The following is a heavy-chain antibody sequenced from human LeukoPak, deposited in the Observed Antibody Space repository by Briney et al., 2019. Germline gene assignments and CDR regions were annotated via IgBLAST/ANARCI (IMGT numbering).Heavy chain of an antibody. J-gene: IGHJ4*02. CDR2: ISSSSSTI. V-gene: IGHV3-48*04. CDR3: ARGKSPIDY. CDR1: GLTFRNYA. Sequence: PGRSLRLSCAASGLTFRNYAMHWVRQAPGKGLEWVSYISSSSSTIYYADSVKGRFTISRDNAKNSLYLQMNSLRAEDTAVYYCARGKSPIDYWGQGTLVTVSS.